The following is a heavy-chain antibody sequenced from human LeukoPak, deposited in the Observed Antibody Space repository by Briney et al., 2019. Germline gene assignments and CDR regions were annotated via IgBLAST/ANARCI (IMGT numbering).Heavy chain of an antibody. J-gene: IGHJ4*02. Sequence: KSSETLSLTCTVSGYSISSGYYWGWIRQPPGKGLEWIGRTYVGGSTNYKPSLKSRVSISTDTSQNQVSLNVNSVTAADTAVYYCARTMYWYEIGGYRDYFDSWGQGILVTVSS. CDR1: GYSISSGYY. V-gene: IGHV4-38-2*02. CDR2: TYVGGST. CDR3: ARTMYWYEIGGYRDYFDS. D-gene: IGHD3-22*01.